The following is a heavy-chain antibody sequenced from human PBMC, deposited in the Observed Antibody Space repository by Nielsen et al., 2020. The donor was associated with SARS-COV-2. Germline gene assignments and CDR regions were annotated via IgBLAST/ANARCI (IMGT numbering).Heavy chain of an antibody. CDR2: MNPNSGNT. CDR3: ARGKLTATVFNYFFGMDA. CDR1: GYTFTSYD. V-gene: IGHV1-8*01. Sequence: ASVKVSCKASGYTFTSYDINWVRQATGQGLEWMGWMNPNSGNTGYAQKFQGRVTMTRNTSISTAYMELSSLRSEDTAVYYCARGKLTATVFNYFFGMDAWGQGTTVTVSS. D-gene: IGHD5-18*01. J-gene: IGHJ6*02.